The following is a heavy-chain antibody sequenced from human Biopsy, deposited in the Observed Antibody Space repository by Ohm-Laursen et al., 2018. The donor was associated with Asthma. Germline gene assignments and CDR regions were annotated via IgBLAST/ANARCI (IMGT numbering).Heavy chain of an antibody. Sequence: SQTLSLTCAVSGGSISSGGYSWSWIRQPPGKGLEWIGYIYHSGSTYYNPSLKSRVTISVDRSKIHFSLKLSSVTAADTAVYYCARVKDGYNFDYWGQGTLVTVSS. J-gene: IGHJ4*02. D-gene: IGHD5-24*01. CDR2: IYHSGST. CDR1: GGSISSGGYS. CDR3: ARVKDGYNFDY. V-gene: IGHV4-30-2*01.